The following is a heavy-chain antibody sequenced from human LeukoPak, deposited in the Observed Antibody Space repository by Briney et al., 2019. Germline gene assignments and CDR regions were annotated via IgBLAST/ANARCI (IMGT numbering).Heavy chain of an antibody. CDR3: ASRTPTVPNWFDP. CDR2: IYYSGST. V-gene: IGHV4-34*01. D-gene: IGHD4-17*01. Sequence: SETLSLTCAVYGGSFSSYYWGWIRQPPGKGLEWIGSIYYSGSTYYNPSLKSRVTISVDTSKNQFSLKLSSVTAADTAVYYCASRTPTVPNWFDPWGQGTLVTVSS. CDR1: GGSFSSYY. J-gene: IGHJ5*02.